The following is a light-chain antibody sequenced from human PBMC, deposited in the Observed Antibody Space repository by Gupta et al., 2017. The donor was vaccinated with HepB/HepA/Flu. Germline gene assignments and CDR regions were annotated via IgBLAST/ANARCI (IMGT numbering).Light chain of an antibody. Sequence: QSARTHPASVSGSPGQSITSSCTGTSSDVGGYNYVSWYQQHPGKAPKLMIYDVSNRPSGVSYRVSGSKSGNTASMTISGLQAEDEADYYCSSYTSSSTLVFGTGTKVTVL. V-gene: IGLV2-14*01. CDR2: DVS. J-gene: IGLJ1*01. CDR1: SSDVGGYNY. CDR3: SSYTSSSTLV.